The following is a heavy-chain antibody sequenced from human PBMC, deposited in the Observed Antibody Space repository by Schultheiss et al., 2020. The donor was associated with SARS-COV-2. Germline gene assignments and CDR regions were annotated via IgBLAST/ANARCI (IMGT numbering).Heavy chain of an antibody. CDR1: GGSISSGGYS. V-gene: IGHV4-30-2*02. CDR3: ASGIAAAGAGLDYYYGMDV. J-gene: IGHJ6*02. D-gene: IGHD6-13*01. CDR2: IYHSGST. Sequence: SETLSLTCAVSGGSISSGGYSWSWIRQPPGKGLEWIGYIYHSGSTYYNPSLKSRVTISVDTSKNQFSLKLSSVTAADTAVYYCASGIAAAGAGLDYYYGMDVWGQGTTVTVSS.